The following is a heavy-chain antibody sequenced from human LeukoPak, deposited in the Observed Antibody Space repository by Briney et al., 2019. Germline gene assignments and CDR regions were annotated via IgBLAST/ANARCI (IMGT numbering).Heavy chain of an antibody. Sequence: PGGSLRLSCAASGFTFSSYSMNWVRQAPGKGLEWVSSISSSSSYIYYADSVKGRFTISRDNAKNSLYLQMNSPRAEDTAVYYCAKDRGDGYNPVPFDYWGQGTLVTVSS. CDR3: AKDRGDGYNPVPFDY. V-gene: IGHV3-21*01. J-gene: IGHJ4*02. D-gene: IGHD5-24*01. CDR1: GFTFSSYS. CDR2: ISSSSSYI.